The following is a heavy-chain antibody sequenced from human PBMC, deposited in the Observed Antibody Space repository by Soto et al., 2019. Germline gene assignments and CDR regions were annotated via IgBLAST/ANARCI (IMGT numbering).Heavy chain of an antibody. Sequence: SETLSLTCTVSGGSISSGDYYWSWIRQPPGEGLEWIGYIYYSGSTYYNPSLKSRVTISVDTSRNQFSLKLSSVTAADTAVYYCARVEVPRDGYNPPFDYWGQGTLVTVSS. CDR1: GGSISSGDYY. V-gene: IGHV4-30-4*01. J-gene: IGHJ4*02. D-gene: IGHD5-12*01. CDR2: IYYSGST. CDR3: ARVEVPRDGYNPPFDY.